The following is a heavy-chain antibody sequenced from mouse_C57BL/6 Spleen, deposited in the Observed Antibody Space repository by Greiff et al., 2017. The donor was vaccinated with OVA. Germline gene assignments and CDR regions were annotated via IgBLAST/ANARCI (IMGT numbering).Heavy chain of an antibody. D-gene: IGHD1-1*01. V-gene: IGHV3-6*01. CDR2: ISYDGSN. Sequence: EVQLQESGPGLVKPSQSLSLTCSVTGYSITSGYYWNWIRQFPGNKLEWMGYISYDGSNNYNPSLKNRISITRDTSKNQFFLKLNSVTTEDTATYYCARDFDYCGSSHGYFDVWGTGTTVTVSS. CDR3: ARDFDYCGSSHGYFDV. J-gene: IGHJ1*03. CDR1: GYSITSGYY.